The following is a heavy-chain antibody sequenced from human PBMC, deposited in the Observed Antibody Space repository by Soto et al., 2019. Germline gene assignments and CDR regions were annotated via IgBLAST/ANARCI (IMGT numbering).Heavy chain of an antibody. CDR1: GGSISSYY. CDR2: IYYSGST. V-gene: IGHV4-59*01. CDR3: ARTESGGYDGVNV. Sequence: PSETLSLTCTVSGGSISSYYWSWIRQPPGKGLEWIGYIYYSGSTNYNPSLKSRVTISVDTSKNQFSLKLSSVTAADTAVYYCARTESGGYDGVNVWGKGTTVTVSS. J-gene: IGHJ6*04. D-gene: IGHD3-16*01.